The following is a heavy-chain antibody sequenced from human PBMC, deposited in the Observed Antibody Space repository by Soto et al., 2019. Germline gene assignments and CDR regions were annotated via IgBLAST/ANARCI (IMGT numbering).Heavy chain of an antibody. J-gene: IGHJ5*02. D-gene: IGHD5-12*01. CDR3: VKDRAPRDGYKTQPGS. CDR2: VSTNGGTS. V-gene: IGHV3-64D*06. CDR1: GFTFSIYA. Sequence: GSLRLSCSASGFTFSIYAMHWVRQAPGKGLEYVSAVSTNGGTSHYADSVKGRFTISRDNSRNTLYLQMNSLRPEDTAVYYCVKDRAPRDGYKTQPGSWGLGTLVTVSS.